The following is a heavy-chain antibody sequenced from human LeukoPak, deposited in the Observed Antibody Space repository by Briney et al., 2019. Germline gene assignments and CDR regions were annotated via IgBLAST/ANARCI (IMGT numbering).Heavy chain of an antibody. CDR3: ARDRNDFWSGYYRY. CDR2: IYTSGST. J-gene: IGHJ4*02. Sequence: PSETLSLTCTVSGGSISSGSYYWSWIRQPAGKGLEWIGRIYTSGSTNYNPSLKSRVTISVDMSKNQFSLKLSSVTATDTAVYYCARDRNDFWSGYYRYWGQGTLVTVSS. CDR1: GGSISSGSYY. V-gene: IGHV4-61*02. D-gene: IGHD3-3*01.